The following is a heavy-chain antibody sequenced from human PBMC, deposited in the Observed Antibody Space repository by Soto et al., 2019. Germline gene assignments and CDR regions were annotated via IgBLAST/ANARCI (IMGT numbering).Heavy chain of an antibody. V-gene: IGHV3-7*01. Sequence: PGGSLRLSCAASGFTFSNYWMSWVRQAPGKGLEWVANIKQDGSERYYVDSVKGRFTLSRDNAKNSLQLQMSSLRDEDTAIYFCARVAYGNGWIFDYWGQGTLVTVS. J-gene: IGHJ4*01. CDR1: GFTFSNYW. CDR3: ARVAYGNGWIFDY. CDR2: IKQDGSER. D-gene: IGHD6-19*01.